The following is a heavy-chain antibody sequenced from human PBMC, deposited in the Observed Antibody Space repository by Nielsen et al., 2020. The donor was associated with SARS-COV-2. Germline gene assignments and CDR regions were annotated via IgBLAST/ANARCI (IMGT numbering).Heavy chain of an antibody. CDR3: ASTGLAAAGVDY. Sequence: SETLSLICTVSGGSISSSSYYWGWIRQPPGKGLEWIGSIYYSGSTYYNPSLKSRVTISVDTSKNQFSLKLSSVTAADTAVYYCASTGLAAAGVDYWGQGTLVTVSS. J-gene: IGHJ4*02. CDR2: IYYSGST. V-gene: IGHV4-39*01. D-gene: IGHD6-13*01. CDR1: GGSISSSSYY.